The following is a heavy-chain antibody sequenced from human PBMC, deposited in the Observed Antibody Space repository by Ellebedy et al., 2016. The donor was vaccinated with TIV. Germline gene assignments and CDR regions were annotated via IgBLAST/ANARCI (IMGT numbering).Heavy chain of an antibody. J-gene: IGHJ4*02. CDR2: ISYDGSNK. D-gene: IGHD4-17*01. CDR3: ARWPSGDAPLDY. V-gene: IGHV3-30-3*01. Sequence: GGSLRLSCAASGFTFSSDAMHWVRQAPGKGLEWVAVISYDGSNKYYADSVKGRFTISRDNSKNTLYRQMNSLRVEDTAVYYCARWPSGDAPLDYWGQGTLVTVSS. CDR1: GFTFSSDA.